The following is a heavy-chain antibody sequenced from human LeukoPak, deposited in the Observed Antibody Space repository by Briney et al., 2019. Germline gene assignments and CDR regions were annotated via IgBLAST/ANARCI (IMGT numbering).Heavy chain of an antibody. CDR2: VFSKSDGGTT. Sequence: GGSLRLSCAASGFTFSSAWMNWVRQAPGKGLEWVGRVFSKSDGGTTEYAAPVRGRFTISREDSKNTLYLQMSSLKIEDTAVYYCAKSGSGELGFDYWGQGTLVTVSS. CDR3: AKSGSGELGFDY. V-gene: IGHV3-15*07. D-gene: IGHD6-6*01. CDR1: GFTFSSAW. J-gene: IGHJ4*02.